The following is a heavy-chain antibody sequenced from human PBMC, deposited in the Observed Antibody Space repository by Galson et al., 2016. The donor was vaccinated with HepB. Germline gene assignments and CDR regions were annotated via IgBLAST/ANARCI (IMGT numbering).Heavy chain of an antibody. V-gene: IGHV4-39*01. CDR3: ARHSRWLQDFDY. D-gene: IGHD5-24*01. CDR1: GHSITYNNYC. J-gene: IGHJ4*02. CDR2: LYYSGST. Sequence: SETLSLTCAVSGHSITYNNYCWGWIRQSPGKGLKWIGSLYYSGSTYHNPSLKSRVTISVDTSKNQFSLNLTSVTAADTALYYCARHSRWLQDFDYWGQGTLVTVSS.